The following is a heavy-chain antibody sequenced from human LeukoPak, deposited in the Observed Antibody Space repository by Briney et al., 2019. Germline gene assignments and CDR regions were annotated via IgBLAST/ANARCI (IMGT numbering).Heavy chain of an antibody. V-gene: IGHV3-74*01. J-gene: IGHJ4*02. CDR3: ARDIVSGSGSLDY. CDR2: VKSDGSNP. D-gene: IGHD3-10*01. CDR1: RFNFSNYW. Sequence: GGSLRLSCAASRFNFSNYWMHWVRHAPGKGLVWVSRVKSDGSNPSYADSVNGRFTISRDNAENMLYLQMNTLGAEDTAVYYCARDIVSGSGSLDYWGQGTLVTVSS.